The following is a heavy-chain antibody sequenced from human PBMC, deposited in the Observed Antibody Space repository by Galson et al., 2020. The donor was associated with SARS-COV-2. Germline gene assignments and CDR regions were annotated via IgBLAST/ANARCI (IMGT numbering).Heavy chain of an antibody. CDR1: GFTFSSYA. Sequence: GGSLRLSCAASGFTFSSYAMHWVRQAPGKGLEWVAVISYDGSNKYYADSVKGRFTISRDNSKNTLYLQMNSLRAEDTAVYYCAIDSSGYYFLFDYWGQGTLFTVSS. CDR2: ISYDGSNK. V-gene: IGHV3-30*04. CDR3: AIDSSGYYFLFDY. D-gene: IGHD3-22*01. J-gene: IGHJ4*02.